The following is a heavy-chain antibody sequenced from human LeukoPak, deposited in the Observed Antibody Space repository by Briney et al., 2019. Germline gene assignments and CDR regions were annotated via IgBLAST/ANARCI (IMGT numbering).Heavy chain of an antibody. Sequence: PSETLSLTCTVSGYSISSGYYWGWIRQPPGKGLEWIGSIYHSGSTYYNPSLKSRVTISVDTSKNQFSLKLSSVTAADTAVYYCARDLYGGYAYWGQGTLVTVSS. CDR3: ARDLYGGYAY. D-gene: IGHD5-12*01. V-gene: IGHV4-38-2*02. CDR2: IYHSGST. CDR1: GYSISSGYY. J-gene: IGHJ4*02.